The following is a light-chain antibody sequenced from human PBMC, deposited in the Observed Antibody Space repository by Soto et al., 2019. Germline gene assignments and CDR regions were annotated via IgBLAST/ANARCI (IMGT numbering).Light chain of an antibody. CDR2: EVS. CDR3: NSYAGSNKHVV. CDR1: SSDAGGYNY. Sequence: QSALTQPPSASGSPGQSVTISCTGTSSDAGGYNYVSWYQQHPGKAPKLMIYEVSKRPSGVPDRFSGSKSGNTASLTVSGLQAEDEADYYCNSYAGSNKHVVFGGGTKVTVL. J-gene: IGLJ2*01. V-gene: IGLV2-8*01.